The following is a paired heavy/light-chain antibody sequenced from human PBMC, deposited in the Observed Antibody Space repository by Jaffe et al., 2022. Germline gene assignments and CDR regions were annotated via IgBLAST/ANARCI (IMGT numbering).Heavy chain of an antibody. CDR1: GFTFSSFA. J-gene: IGHJ6*04. CDR2: ISGTGSST. Sequence: EVQLLESGGGLVQPGGSLRLSCAASGFTFSSFAMTWVRQAPGKGLQWVSGISGTGSSTYYTDSVKGRFTISRDNSKNTLFLQMNNLRAEDTAVYYCAKAPGISCAAGSCYLFYYMDVWGKGTTVTVSS. CDR3: AKAPGISCAAGSCYLFYYMDV. V-gene: IGHV3-23*01. D-gene: IGHD2-15*01.
Light chain of an antibody. CDR3: HQYDNWPLT. Sequence: EIVLTQSPATLSVSPGARATLSCRASQNISSNLAWYQQKPGQVPRLLIFGASSRATNIPGRFSGSGSGTEFTLTVSSLHSEDFTVYYCHQYDNWPLTFGGGTKLEIK. CDR1: QNISSN. CDR2: GAS. J-gene: IGKJ4*01. V-gene: IGKV3-15*01.